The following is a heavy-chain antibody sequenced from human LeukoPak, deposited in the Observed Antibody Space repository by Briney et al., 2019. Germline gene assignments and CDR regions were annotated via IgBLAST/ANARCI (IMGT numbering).Heavy chain of an antibody. CDR1: GFTFSSYG. J-gene: IGHJ6*03. D-gene: IGHD5-24*01. CDR2: ISSTSRTI. V-gene: IGHV3-48*02. Sequence: GGSLRLSCAASGFTFSSYGMNWVRQAPGKGLEWVSYISSTSRTIYDADSVKGRFTISRDNAKNSLYPQMNSLRDEDTAVYYCARDPLRWLQNNYYYYYMDVWGKGTTVTVSS. CDR3: ARDPLRWLQNNYYYYYMDV.